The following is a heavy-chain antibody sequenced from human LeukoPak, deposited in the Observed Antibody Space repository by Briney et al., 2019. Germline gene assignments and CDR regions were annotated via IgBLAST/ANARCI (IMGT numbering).Heavy chain of an antibody. CDR1: GGSISSGGYY. CDR2: IYYSGST. Sequence: SQTLSLTCTVSGGSISSGGYYWSWIRQHPGKGLEWIGYIYYSGSTNYNPSLKSRVTISVDTSKNQFSLKLSSVTAADTAVYYCARDIQMNWFDPWGQGTLVTVSS. V-gene: IGHV4-31*03. J-gene: IGHJ5*02. CDR3: ARDIQMNWFDP.